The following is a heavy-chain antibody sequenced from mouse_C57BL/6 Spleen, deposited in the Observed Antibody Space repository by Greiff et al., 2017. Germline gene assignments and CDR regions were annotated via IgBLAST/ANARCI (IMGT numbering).Heavy chain of an antibody. D-gene: IGHD1-1*01. CDR3: AIEHYYGSSYPFAY. Sequence: QVQLQQPGAELVKPGASVKLSCKASGYTFSSYWMNWVKQRPGQGLEWIGMIHPNSGSTNNNEKFKRKATLTVAKSSITAYRQLSNLTSEDSAVYYGAIEHYYGSSYPFAYWGQGTLFTVAA. CDR2: IHPNSGST. CDR1: GYTFSSYW. J-gene: IGHJ3*01. V-gene: IGHV1-64*01.